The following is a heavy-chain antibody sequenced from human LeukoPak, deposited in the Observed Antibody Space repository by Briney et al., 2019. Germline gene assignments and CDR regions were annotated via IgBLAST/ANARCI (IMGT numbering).Heavy chain of an antibody. CDR2: IYTSGST. Sequence: SETLSLTCTVSGGSISSYYWSWIRQPAGKGLEWIGRIYTSGSTNYNPSLKSRVTMSVDTSKNQFSLKLSSVTAADTAVYYCASGPYDILIGINWFDPWGQGTLVTVSS. CDR1: GGSISSYY. V-gene: IGHV4-4*07. J-gene: IGHJ5*02. D-gene: IGHD3-9*01. CDR3: ASGPYDILIGINWFDP.